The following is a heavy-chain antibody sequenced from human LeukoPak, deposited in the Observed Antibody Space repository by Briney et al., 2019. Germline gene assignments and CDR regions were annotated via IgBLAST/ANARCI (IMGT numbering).Heavy chain of an antibody. J-gene: IGHJ6*02. D-gene: IGHD6-6*01. Sequence: ASVKVSCKASGYTFTSYGISWVRQAPGQGLEWMGWISAYNGNTNYAQKFQGRVTITADESTSTAYMELSSLRSEDTAVYYCAIEYSSSVGPYGMDVWGQGTTVTVSS. CDR3: AIEYSSSVGPYGMDV. V-gene: IGHV1-18*01. CDR1: GYTFTSYG. CDR2: ISAYNGNT.